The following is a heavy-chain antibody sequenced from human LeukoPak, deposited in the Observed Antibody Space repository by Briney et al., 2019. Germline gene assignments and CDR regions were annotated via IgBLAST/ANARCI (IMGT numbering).Heavy chain of an antibody. V-gene: IGHV1-24*01. J-gene: IGHJ4*02. CDR1: GYTLTELS. CDR3: ATRGSVQDGPFDY. Sequence: ASVKVSCKVSGYTLTELSMHWVRQAPGKGLEWMGGFDPEDGETIYAQKFQGRVTMTEGTSTDTAYMELSSLRSEDTAVYYCATRGSVQDGPFDYWGQGTLVTVSS. D-gene: IGHD3-10*01. CDR2: FDPEDGET.